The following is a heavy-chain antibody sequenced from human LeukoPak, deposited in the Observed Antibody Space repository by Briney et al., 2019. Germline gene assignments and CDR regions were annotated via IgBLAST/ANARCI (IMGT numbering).Heavy chain of an antibody. Sequence: GGSLRLSCAASGFNFSAYWMSWVRQAPGKGLEWVANIKEDGSEKHYVDSVRGRFSISRDNAENSLYLQMNSLRAEDTAVYYCGSGSTWLPRGQGTLVTVSS. CDR3: GSGSTWLP. J-gene: IGHJ4*02. CDR1: GFNFSAYW. CDR2: IKEDGSEK. V-gene: IGHV3-7*01. D-gene: IGHD6-13*01.